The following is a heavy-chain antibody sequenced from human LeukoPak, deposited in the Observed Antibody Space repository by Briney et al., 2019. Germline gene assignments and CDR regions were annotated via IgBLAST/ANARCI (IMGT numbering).Heavy chain of an antibody. Sequence: GGSLRLSCAASGLTFSSYAMSWVRPAPGKGLEWVSSISGSGGSTYYADSVKGRFTTSRDKSKNTLYLQMNSLRAEDTAVYYCANAPSSSWSPYYYYGMDVWGQGTTVTVSS. CDR1: GLTFSSYA. V-gene: IGHV3-23*01. CDR2: ISGSGGST. J-gene: IGHJ6*02. D-gene: IGHD6-13*01. CDR3: ANAPSSSWSPYYYYGMDV.